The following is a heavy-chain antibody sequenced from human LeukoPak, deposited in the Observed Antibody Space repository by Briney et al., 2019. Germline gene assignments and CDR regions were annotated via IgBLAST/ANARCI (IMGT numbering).Heavy chain of an antibody. D-gene: IGHD6-13*01. CDR1: GGSISSGSYY. V-gene: IGHV4-61*02. CDR3: AMYSSSWYWAIDY. CDR2: IYTSGST. J-gene: IGHJ4*02. Sequence: PSETLSLTCTVSGGSISSGSYYWSWIRQPAGKGLEWIGRIYTSGSTNYNPSLKSRVTISVDTSKNQFSLKLSSVTAADTAVYYCAMYSSSWYWAIDYWGQGTLVTVSS.